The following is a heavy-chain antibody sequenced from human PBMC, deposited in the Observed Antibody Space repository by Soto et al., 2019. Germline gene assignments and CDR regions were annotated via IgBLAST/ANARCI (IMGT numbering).Heavy chain of an antibody. CDR3: ASTSDYYYYYYMDV. V-gene: IGHV3-72*01. CDR1: GFTFSDHY. CDR2: NRKKANSYTT. J-gene: IGHJ6*03. Sequence: GGSLRLSCAASGFTFSDHYMDWVRQAPGKGLEWVGRNRKKANSYTTGYAAAVKGRVNISSEDSRNSLYLQMNSLKTEDTAVYYCASTSDYYYYYYMDVWGKGTTVTVSS.